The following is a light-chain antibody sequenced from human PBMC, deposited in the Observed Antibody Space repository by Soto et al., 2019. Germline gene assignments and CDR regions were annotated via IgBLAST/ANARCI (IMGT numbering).Light chain of an antibody. V-gene: IGLV1-40*01. Sequence: QSVLTQPPSESGAPGQTVTICCTGSSSNIGAGYDVHWYQQLPGTAPKLLIYGNSNRPSGVPDRFSGSKSGTSASLAITGLQAEDEADYYCQSYDSSLSAYVVFGGGTKLTVL. CDR2: GNS. J-gene: IGLJ2*01. CDR1: SSNIGAGYD. CDR3: QSYDSSLSAYVV.